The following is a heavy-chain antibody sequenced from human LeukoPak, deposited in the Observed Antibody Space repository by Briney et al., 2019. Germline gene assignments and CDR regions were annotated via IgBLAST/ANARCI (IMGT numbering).Heavy chain of an antibody. V-gene: IGHV4-4*07. J-gene: IGHJ3*02. D-gene: IGHD1-26*01. CDR1: GGSISSYY. CDR3: ARERVGATDHDAFDI. CDR2: IYTSGST. Sequence: SETLSLTSTVSGGSISSYYWSWIRQPAGKGLEWIGRIYTSGSTNYNPSLKSRVTISVDKSKNQFSLKLSSVTAADTAVYYCARERVGATDHDAFDIWGQGTMVTVSS.